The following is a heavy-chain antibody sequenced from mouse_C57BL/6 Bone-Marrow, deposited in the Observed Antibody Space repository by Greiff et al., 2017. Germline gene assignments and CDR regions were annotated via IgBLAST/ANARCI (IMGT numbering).Heavy chain of an antibody. V-gene: IGHV5-6*01. CDR1: GFTFSSYG. Sequence: EVHLVESGGDLVKPGGSLKLSCAASGFTFSSYGMSWVRQTPDKRLEWVATISSGGSYTYYPDSVKGRFTISRDNAKNTLYLQMSSLKSEDTAMYYCARQGYYAMDYWGQGTSVTVSS. J-gene: IGHJ4*01. CDR2: ISSGGSYT. CDR3: ARQGYYAMDY.